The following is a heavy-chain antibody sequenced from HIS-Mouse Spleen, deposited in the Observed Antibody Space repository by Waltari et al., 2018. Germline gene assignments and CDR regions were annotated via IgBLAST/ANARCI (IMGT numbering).Heavy chain of an antibody. D-gene: IGHD6-13*01. CDR1: GVAFSSYA. CDR2: ISYDGSNK. Sequence: QVQLVESGGGVVQPGRSLRLSCAASGVAFSSYAMHWVRQAPGKGLEWVAVISYDGSNKYYADSVKGRFTISRDNSKNTLYLQMNSLRAEDTAVYYCAKEYSSSHNWFDPWGQGTLVTVSS. CDR3: AKEYSSSHNWFDP. V-gene: IGHV3-30*18. J-gene: IGHJ5*02.